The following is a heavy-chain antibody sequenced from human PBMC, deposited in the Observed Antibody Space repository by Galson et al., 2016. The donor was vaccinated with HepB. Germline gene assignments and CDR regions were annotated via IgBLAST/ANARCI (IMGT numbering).Heavy chain of an antibody. Sequence: SLRLSCAASGFRLSNYGMHWVRQAPGKGLEWVAAMSYDGINKYYADSVKGRFTISRDNSKNTLDLEMYSLRPEDTAMYYCAKDVRYCSYTSRQVCQFEYWGQGTLVTVSS. D-gene: IGHD2-2*01. CDR3: AKDVRYCSYTSRQVCQFEY. CDR2: MSYDGINK. J-gene: IGHJ4*02. CDR1: GFRLSNYG. V-gene: IGHV3-30*18.